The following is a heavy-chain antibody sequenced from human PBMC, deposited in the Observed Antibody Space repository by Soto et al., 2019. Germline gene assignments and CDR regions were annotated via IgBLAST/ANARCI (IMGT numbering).Heavy chain of an antibody. J-gene: IGHJ5*02. CDR3: TTDMRTIAVVVGSTGYFNP. D-gene: IGHD2-15*01. CDR2: ISDSGSST. V-gene: IGHV3-23*01. Sequence: GGSLRLACAAAGFTFSTYAMNWVRQAPGKGLEWVSAISDSGSSTYYSDSVKGRFTISRDNSKNTLYLQMNSLKTEDTAVYYCTTDMRTIAVVVGSTGYFNPWGQGTPVTVSS. CDR1: GFTFSTYA.